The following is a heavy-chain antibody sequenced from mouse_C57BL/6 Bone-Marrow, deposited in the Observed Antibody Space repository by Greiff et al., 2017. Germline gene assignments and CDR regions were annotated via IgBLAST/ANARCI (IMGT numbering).Heavy chain of an antibody. CDR1: GFTFSSYA. CDR2: ISDGGSYT. D-gene: IGHD1-1*01. CDR3: AREEITTVVANYAMDY. J-gene: IGHJ4*01. V-gene: IGHV5-4*01. Sequence: DVKLQESGGGLVKPGGSLKLSCAASGFTFSSYAMSWVRQTPDKRLEWVATISDGGSYTYYPDNVKGRFTISRDNAKNNLYLQMSHLKSEDTAMYYCAREEITTVVANYAMDYWGQGTSVTVSS.